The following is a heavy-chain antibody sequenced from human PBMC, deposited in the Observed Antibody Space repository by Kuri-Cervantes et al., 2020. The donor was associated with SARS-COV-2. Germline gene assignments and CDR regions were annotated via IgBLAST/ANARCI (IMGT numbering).Heavy chain of an antibody. CDR2: IYSGGST. J-gene: IGHJ5*02. CDR1: GFTVSSNY. D-gene: IGHD1-26*01. Sequence: GESLKISCAASGFTVSSNYMSWVRQAPGKGLEWVSVIYSGGSTYYADYVKGRFTISRDNSKNTLYLQMNGLRAEDTAVYYCAREGGLRGWFDPWGQGTLVTVSS. V-gene: IGHV3-53*01. CDR3: AREGGLRGWFDP.